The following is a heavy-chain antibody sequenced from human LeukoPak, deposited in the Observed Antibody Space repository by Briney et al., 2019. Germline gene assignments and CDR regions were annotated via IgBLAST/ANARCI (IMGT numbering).Heavy chain of an antibody. CDR3: ARGSDFGDY. V-gene: IGHV4-59*01. D-gene: IGHD4-17*01. J-gene: IGHJ4*02. Sequence: PSETLSLTCTVPGGSISSYYWSWIRQPPGKGLEWTGYMSYSGSTNYNPSLKSRVTMSINTSKNQFSLRLSSVTAADTAVYYCARGSDFGDYWGQGTLVTVSS. CDR1: GGSISSYY. CDR2: MSYSGST.